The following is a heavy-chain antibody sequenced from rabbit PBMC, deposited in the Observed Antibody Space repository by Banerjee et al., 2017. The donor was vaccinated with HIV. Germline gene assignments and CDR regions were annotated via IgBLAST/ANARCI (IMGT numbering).Heavy chain of an antibody. CDR3: VRDAYGSAWVGAVLNL. CDR1: GFTISSYN. CDR2: ISSGGSA. Sequence: LVESRGGLVQPEGSLTLTCKVSGFTISSYNINWAYQAPEKGLEWIGYISSGGSAYYASWVISRFTITSNTNQNTVTLQMTSLTGADTATYFCVRDAYGSAWVGAVLNLWGPGTLVTVS. J-gene: IGHJ4*01. V-gene: IGHV1S28*01. D-gene: IGHD5-1*01.